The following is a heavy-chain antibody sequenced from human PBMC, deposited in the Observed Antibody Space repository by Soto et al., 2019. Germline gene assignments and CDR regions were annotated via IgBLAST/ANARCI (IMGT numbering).Heavy chain of an antibody. Sequence: SETLSLTCTVSGGSISSSSYYWGWIRQPPGKGLEWIGSIYYSGSTYYNPSLKSRVTISVDTSKNQFSLKLSSVTAADTAVYYCARPTVTPTNYFDYWGQGTLVTVSS. V-gene: IGHV4-39*01. CDR1: GGSISSSSYY. CDR2: IYYSGST. D-gene: IGHD4-17*01. J-gene: IGHJ4*02. CDR3: ARPTVTPTNYFDY.